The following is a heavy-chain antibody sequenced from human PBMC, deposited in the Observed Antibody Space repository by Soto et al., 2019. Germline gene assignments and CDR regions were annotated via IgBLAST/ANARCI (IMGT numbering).Heavy chain of an antibody. D-gene: IGHD3-10*01. CDR3: TTDVPHWGFGEHDF. CDR2: IKSKNDGGTS. V-gene: IGHV3-15*07. CDR1: GFTFTSAW. Sequence: EVQLVESGGGLVKPGGSLRLSCAASGFTFTSAWMNWVRQAPGKGLEWVGRIKSKNDGGTSDYAERVKGRFTISRDDSKATVYLQMNRLTIEDTAIYFCTTDVPHWGFGEHDFWGQGTLVTVSS. J-gene: IGHJ4*02.